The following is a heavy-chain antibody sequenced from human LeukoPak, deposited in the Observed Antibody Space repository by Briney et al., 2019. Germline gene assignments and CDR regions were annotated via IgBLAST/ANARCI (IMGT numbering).Heavy chain of an antibody. CDR1: GFTFSSYG. D-gene: IGHD3-22*01. CDR3: ARDAYYYDSSGYFVH. V-gene: IGHV3-33*01. CDR2: IWYDGSNK. Sequence: GGSLRLSCAASGFTFSSYGMHWVRQAPGKGLEWVAVIWYDGSNKYYADSVKGRFTISRDNSKNTLYLRMNSLRAEDTAVYYCARDAYYYDSSGYFVHWGQGTLVTVSS. J-gene: IGHJ4*02.